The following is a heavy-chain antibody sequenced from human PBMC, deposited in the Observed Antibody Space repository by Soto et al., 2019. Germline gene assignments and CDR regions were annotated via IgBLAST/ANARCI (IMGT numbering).Heavy chain of an antibody. J-gene: IGHJ4*02. CDR1: GFTFSSYG. D-gene: IGHD6-19*01. V-gene: IGHV3-33*01. CDR3: ERSDRIAVAGTDY. Sequence: QVQLVESGGGVVQPGRSLRLSCAASGFTFSSYGMHWVRQAPGKGLEWVAVIWYDGSNKYYADSVKGRFTISRDNSKNTLYLQMNSLRAEDTAVYYCERSDRIAVAGTDYWGQGTLVTVSS. CDR2: IWYDGSNK.